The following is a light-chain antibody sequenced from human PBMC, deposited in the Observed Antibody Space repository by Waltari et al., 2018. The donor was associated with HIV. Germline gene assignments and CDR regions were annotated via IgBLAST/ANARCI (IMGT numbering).Light chain of an antibody. CDR1: QSLLHSNRYTY. J-gene: IGKJ2*01. CDR2: LGS. V-gene: IGKV2-28*01. Sequence: DIVMTQSPLSLPVTPGEPAYISCRSSQSLLHSNRYTYLDWYLQKPGQSPQLLIYLGSNRASGVPDRFSGSGSGTDFTLKISRVEAEDVGVYYCMQALQTPYTFGQGTKLEIK. CDR3: MQALQTPYT.